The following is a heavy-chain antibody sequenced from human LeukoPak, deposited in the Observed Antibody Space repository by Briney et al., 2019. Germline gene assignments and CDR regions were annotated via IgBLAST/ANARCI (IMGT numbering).Heavy chain of an antibody. CDR3: ARRPPALGAFDI. Sequence: SETLSLTCTVSGGSVSTSTYYWGWVRQPPGKGLEWIGTIYYSGATYYNPSLKSRVTISADTSKNHFSLKVSSVTAADTAVYYCARRPPALGAFDIWGQGTMVSVSS. D-gene: IGHD6-6*01. J-gene: IGHJ3*02. CDR2: IYYSGAT. CDR1: GGSVSTSTYY. V-gene: IGHV4-39*02.